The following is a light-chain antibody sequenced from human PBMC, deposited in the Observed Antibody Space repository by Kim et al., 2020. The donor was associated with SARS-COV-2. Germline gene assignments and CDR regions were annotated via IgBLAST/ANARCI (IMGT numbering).Light chain of an antibody. CDR1: SSDVGGYNY. CDR2: EVS. J-gene: IGLJ2*01. CDR3: SSYAGSNIVL. V-gene: IGLV2-8*01. Sequence: GQSVTSSCTGSSSDVGGYNYVSWYQPHPGKAPKLMIYEVSERPSGVPDRFSGSKSGNTASLTVSGLQAEDEADYYCSSYAGSNIVLFGGGTQLTVL.